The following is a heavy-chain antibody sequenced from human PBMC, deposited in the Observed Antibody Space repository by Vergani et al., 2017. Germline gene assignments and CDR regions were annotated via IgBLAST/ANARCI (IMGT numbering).Heavy chain of an antibody. CDR2: ISSSSSTI. CDR3: ARGAMITFGGVLDY. D-gene: IGHD3-16*01. J-gene: IGHJ4*02. Sequence: EVQLVESGGGLVKPGGSLRLSCAASGFTFSSYSMNWVRQAPGKGLEWVSYISSSSSTIYYADSVKGRFTISRDNAKNSLYLQMNSLRDEDTAVYYCARGAMITFGGVLDYWGQGTLVTVSS. V-gene: IGHV3-48*02. CDR1: GFTFSSYS.